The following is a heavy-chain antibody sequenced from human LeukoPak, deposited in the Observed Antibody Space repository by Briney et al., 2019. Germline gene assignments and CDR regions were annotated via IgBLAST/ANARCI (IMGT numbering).Heavy chain of an antibody. CDR3: AKSTGSGSYYNAFDI. J-gene: IGHJ3*02. D-gene: IGHD3-10*01. V-gene: IGHV3-30*18. CDR2: ISYDGSNK. CDR1: GFTFSSYG. Sequence: GGSLRLSCAASGFTFSSYGMHWVRQAPGKGLEWVAVISYDGSNKYYADSVKGRFTISRDNSKNTLYLQMNSLRAEDTAVYYCAKSTGSGSYYNAFDIWGQGTMVTVSS.